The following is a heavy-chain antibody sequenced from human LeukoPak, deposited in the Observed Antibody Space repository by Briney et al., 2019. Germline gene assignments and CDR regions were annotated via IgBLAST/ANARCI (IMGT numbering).Heavy chain of an antibody. CDR2: ISSSSSYI. Sequence: PGGSLRLSCAASGFTFSSYSMNWVRQAPGKGLEWVSSISSSSSYICYADSVKGRFTISRDNAKNSLYLQMNSLRAEDTAVYYCARARQATVDFDYWGQGTLVTVSS. J-gene: IGHJ4*02. CDR1: GFTFSSYS. CDR3: ARARQATVDFDY. V-gene: IGHV3-21*01. D-gene: IGHD4-23*01.